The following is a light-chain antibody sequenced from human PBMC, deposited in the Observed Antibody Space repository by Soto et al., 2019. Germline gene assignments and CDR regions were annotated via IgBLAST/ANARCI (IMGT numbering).Light chain of an antibody. CDR1: QSVDSNY. J-gene: IGKJ1*01. CDR3: QHYGSIPRT. V-gene: IGKV3-20*01. CDR2: GTS. Sequence: EIVLTQSPGTLSLSPGERATLSCRASQSVDSNYFAWYQQKPDQAPRLLLYGTSYRATGIPDRFSGSGSETDYTLTMGRLEPGDFAVYYCQHYGSIPRTFGRGTKVEIE.